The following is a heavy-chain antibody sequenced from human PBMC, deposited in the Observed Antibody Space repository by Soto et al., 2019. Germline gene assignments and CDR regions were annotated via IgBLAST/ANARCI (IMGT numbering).Heavy chain of an antibody. V-gene: IGHV4-30-4*01. D-gene: IGHD5-12*01. Sequence: PSETLSLTCTVSGGSISSGDYYWSWIRQPPGKGLEWIGYIYYSGSTYYNPSLKNRVTISVDTSKNKFSLKLSSVTAAYTTLYYCASSGYSGYDQGHFDYWGQGTLVTVSS. J-gene: IGHJ4*02. CDR3: ASSGYSGYDQGHFDY. CDR1: GGSISSGDYY. CDR2: IYYSGST.